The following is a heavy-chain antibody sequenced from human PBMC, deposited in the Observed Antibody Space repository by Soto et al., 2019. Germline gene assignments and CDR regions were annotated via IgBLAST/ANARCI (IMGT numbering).Heavy chain of an antibody. Sequence: SETLSLTCTVSGGSISSGANYWSWVRQHPGKGLEWIGYIYYTGTTYYSPSLKSRLTISLDTSKNQFSLKLTSVTAADTAVYYCARDAYNPDSSSRGGYYYYDMDVWGQGTTVTVSS. D-gene: IGHD6-6*01. CDR3: ARDAYNPDSSSRGGYYYYDMDV. J-gene: IGHJ6*02. CDR2: IYYTGTT. CDR1: GGSISSGANY. V-gene: IGHV4-31*03.